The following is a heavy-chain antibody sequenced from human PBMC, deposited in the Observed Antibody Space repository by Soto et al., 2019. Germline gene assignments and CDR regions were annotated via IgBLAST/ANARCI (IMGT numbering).Heavy chain of an antibody. V-gene: IGHV3-74*01. D-gene: IGHD6-19*01. CDR2: INSDGSTT. Sequence: EVQLVESGGGLVQPGGSLRLSCAASGFTFSNYWMHWVHQAPGKGLVWVSRINSDGSTTSHADSVKGRFTISRDNAKNTLYLQMNRLRAEDTAVYYCARLPGYSTGWPPFDFWGQGTQVTVSS. CDR3: ARLPGYSTGWPPFDF. J-gene: IGHJ4*02. CDR1: GFTFSNYW.